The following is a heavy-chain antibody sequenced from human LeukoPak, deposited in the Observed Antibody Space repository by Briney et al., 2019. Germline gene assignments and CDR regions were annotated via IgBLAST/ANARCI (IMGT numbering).Heavy chain of an antibody. CDR1: GYTFTTHP. V-gene: IGHV1-3*01. CDR2: INAGNGNT. CDR3: ARDLSAAIGWFDP. Sequence: ASVKVSCKASGYTFTTHPMHWVRQAPGQRLEWMGWINAGNGNTKYSQKFQGRVTITRDTSTSTAYMELRSLRSDDTAVYYCARDLSAAIGWFDPWGQGTLVTVSS. D-gene: IGHD2-2*01. J-gene: IGHJ5*02.